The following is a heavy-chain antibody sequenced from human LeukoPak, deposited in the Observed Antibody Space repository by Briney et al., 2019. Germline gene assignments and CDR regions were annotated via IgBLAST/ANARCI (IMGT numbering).Heavy chain of an antibody. Sequence: GASVKVSCKASGYTFTIYYMHWVRQAPGQGLEWMGIINPSGGSTSYAQKFQGRVTMTRDMSTSTVYMELSRLRSEDTAVYYCARDSDSSGRIGWFGAGGQGTLVTVSA. CDR2: INPSGGST. CDR1: GYTFTIYY. D-gene: IGHD3-22*01. CDR3: ARDSDSSGRIGWFGA. V-gene: IGHV1-46*01. J-gene: IGHJ5*02.